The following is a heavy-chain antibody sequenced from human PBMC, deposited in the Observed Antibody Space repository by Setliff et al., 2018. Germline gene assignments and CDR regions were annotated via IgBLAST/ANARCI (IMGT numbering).Heavy chain of an antibody. CDR3: AKDSLEVVIALHGMDV. CDR2: VRYDGYNK. Sequence: GGSLRLSCAASGFTFSRFGMYWVRQAPGKGLEWVAFVRYDGYNKYYADFVKGRLTISRDNAKNTLYLQMNSLTTEDTAVYYCAKDSLEVVIALHGMDVWGQGTTVTVSS. J-gene: IGHJ6*02. V-gene: IGHV3-30*02. D-gene: IGHD2-21*01. CDR1: GFTFSRFG.